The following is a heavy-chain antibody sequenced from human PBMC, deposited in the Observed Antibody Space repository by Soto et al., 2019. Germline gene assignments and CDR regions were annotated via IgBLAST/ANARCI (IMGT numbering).Heavy chain of an antibody. CDR2: ISGTGSPT. V-gene: IGHV3-23*01. Sequence: PGGSLRLSCAASGFTFSSYAMTWVRQAPGRGLEWVSAISGTGSPTYYADSVKGRFTISRDNSKNTLYLQMNSLRAEDTAVYYCASGTNGAFFVYWGQGILVTVSS. J-gene: IGHJ4*02. D-gene: IGHD2-8*01. CDR1: GFTFSSYA. CDR3: ASGTNGAFFVY.